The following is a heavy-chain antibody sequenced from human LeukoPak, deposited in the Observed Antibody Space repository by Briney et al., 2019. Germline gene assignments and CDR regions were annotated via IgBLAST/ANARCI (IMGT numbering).Heavy chain of an antibody. V-gene: IGHV3-7*01. Sequence: GGSLRLSCAASGFIFSNYWMSWVRQVPEKGLEWVANIKQDGSEKYYVDSVKGRFTISRDNSKNTLYLQMNSLRAEDTAVYYCAKDGPYYFDYWGQGTLVTVSS. J-gene: IGHJ4*02. CDR3: AKDGPYYFDY. CDR1: GFIFSNYW. CDR2: IKQDGSEK.